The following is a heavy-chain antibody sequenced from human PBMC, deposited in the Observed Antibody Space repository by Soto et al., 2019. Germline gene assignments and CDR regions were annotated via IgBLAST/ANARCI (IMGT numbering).Heavy chain of an antibody. Sequence: ASVEVSCKASGYTFTSYAMHWVRQAPGQRLEWMGWINAGNGNTKYSQKFQGRVTITRDTSASTAYMELSSLRSEDTAVYYCARDFVQGSWAHFDYWGQGTLVTVSS. V-gene: IGHV1-3*01. J-gene: IGHJ4*02. CDR1: GYTFTSYA. CDR3: ARDFVQGSWAHFDY. CDR2: INAGNGNT. D-gene: IGHD6-13*01.